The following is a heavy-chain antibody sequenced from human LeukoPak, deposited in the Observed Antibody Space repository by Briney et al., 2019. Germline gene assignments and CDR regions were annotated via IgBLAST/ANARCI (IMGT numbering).Heavy chain of an antibody. J-gene: IGHJ4*02. Sequence: PSQTLSLTCTVSGGSVSTGSYYWSWIRQPPGKGLEWIGYIYYSGSTNYNPSLKSRVTISVDTSKNQFSLKLNSVTAADTAVYYCARVSRQLVDYWGQGTLVTVSS. CDR3: ARVSRQLVDY. CDR2: IYYSGST. CDR1: GGSVSTGSYY. V-gene: IGHV4-61*01. D-gene: IGHD6-6*01.